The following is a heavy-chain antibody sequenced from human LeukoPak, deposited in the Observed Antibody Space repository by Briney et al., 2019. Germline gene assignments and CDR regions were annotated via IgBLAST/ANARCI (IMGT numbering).Heavy chain of an antibody. V-gene: IGHV3-23*01. CDR2: ISGSGGST. J-gene: IGHJ4*02. Sequence: GGSLRLSCAASGSTFSSYAMSCVRQAPGKGLEWVSAISGSGGSTHSADSVKGWFTISRDNSKNTLYLQMNSLRAEDTAVYYCAKARRYDFWSGWDYWGQGTLVTVSS. CDR1: GSTFSSYA. D-gene: IGHD3-3*01. CDR3: AKARRYDFWSGWDY.